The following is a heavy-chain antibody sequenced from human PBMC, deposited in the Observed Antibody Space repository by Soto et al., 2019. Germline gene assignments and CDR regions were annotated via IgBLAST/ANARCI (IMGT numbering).Heavy chain of an antibody. Sequence: GASVKVSCKASGYTFTSYAMHWVRRAPGQRLEWMGWINAGIGNTKYSQKFQGRVTITADKSTSTAYMELSSLRSEDTAVYYCARDNGGYDYESMYRNWFDPWGQGTLVTVSS. CDR1: GYTFTSYA. J-gene: IGHJ5*02. D-gene: IGHD5-12*01. V-gene: IGHV1-3*01. CDR2: INAGIGNT. CDR3: ARDNGGYDYESMYRNWFDP.